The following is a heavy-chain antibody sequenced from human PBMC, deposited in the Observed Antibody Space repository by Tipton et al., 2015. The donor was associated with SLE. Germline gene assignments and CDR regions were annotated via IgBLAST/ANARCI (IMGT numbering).Heavy chain of an antibody. CDR3: ARAAEGLWMATTNWYFDL. Sequence: TLSLTCTVSGGSISSSSYYWGWIRQPPGKGLEWIGSIYYSGSTNYNPSLKSRVTISVDTSKNQFSLKLSSVTAADTAVYYCARAAEGLWMATTNWYFDLWGRGTLVTVSS. V-gene: IGHV4-39*07. CDR1: GGSISSSSYY. CDR2: IYYSGST. J-gene: IGHJ2*01. D-gene: IGHD5-24*01.